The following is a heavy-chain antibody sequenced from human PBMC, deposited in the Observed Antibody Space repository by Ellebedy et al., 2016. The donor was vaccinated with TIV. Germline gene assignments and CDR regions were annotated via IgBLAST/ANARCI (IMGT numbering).Heavy chain of an antibody. CDR2: ISSTGSRT. Sequence: GESLKISCAASGFTFSSYAMSWVRQAPGKGLEWASTISSTGSRTYYADSVEGRFIISRDNSKKTLYLQMNSLRAEDTAVYYCAKGRGGGSDTSAPRYYFDYWGLGTLVTVSS. CDR3: AKGRGGGSDTSAPRYYFDY. CDR1: GFTFSSYA. D-gene: IGHD3-22*01. J-gene: IGHJ4*02. V-gene: IGHV3-23*01.